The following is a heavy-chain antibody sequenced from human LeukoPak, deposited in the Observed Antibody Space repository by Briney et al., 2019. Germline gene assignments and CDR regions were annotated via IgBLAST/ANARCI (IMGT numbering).Heavy chain of an antibody. V-gene: IGHV1-69*13. D-gene: IGHD3-9*01. CDR2: IIPIFGTA. J-gene: IGHJ3*02. CDR3: ARAYFDWLSPRWAFDI. CDR1: GGAFSSYA. Sequence: SVKVSCKASGGAFSSYAISWVRQAPGQGLEWMGGIIPIFGTANYAQKFQGRVTITADESTSTAYMELSSLRSEDTAVYYCARAYFDWLSPRWAFDIWGQGTMVTVSS.